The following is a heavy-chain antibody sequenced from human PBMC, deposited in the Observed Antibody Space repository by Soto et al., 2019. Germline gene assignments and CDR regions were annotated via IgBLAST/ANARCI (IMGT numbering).Heavy chain of an antibody. Sequence: QITLKESGPTLVKPTQTLTLTCTFSGFSLSTSGVGVGWIRQPPGKALEWLALIYWDDDKRYRPSLKSRLTTPKDTSKNHVVLTTTNMDPVDTATYYCAHRRAAAGHDYWGQGTLVTVSS. D-gene: IGHD6-13*01. CDR2: IYWDDDK. J-gene: IGHJ4*02. V-gene: IGHV2-5*02. CDR3: AHRRAAAGHDY. CDR1: GFSLSTSGVG.